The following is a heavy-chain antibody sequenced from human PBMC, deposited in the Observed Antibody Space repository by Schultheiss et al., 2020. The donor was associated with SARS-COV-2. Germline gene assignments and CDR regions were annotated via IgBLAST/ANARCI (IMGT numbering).Heavy chain of an antibody. J-gene: IGHJ6*02. CDR3: AREYSSSSYYYGMDV. CDR2: ISSSSSYI. CDR1: GFTFSSYS. Sequence: GGSLRLSCAASGFTFSSYSMNWVRQAPGKGLEWVSSISSSSSYIYYADSVKGRFTISRDNAKNSLYLQMNSLRAEDTAVYYCAREYSSSSYYYGMDVWGQGTTVTVSS. D-gene: IGHD6-13*01. V-gene: IGHV3-21*01.